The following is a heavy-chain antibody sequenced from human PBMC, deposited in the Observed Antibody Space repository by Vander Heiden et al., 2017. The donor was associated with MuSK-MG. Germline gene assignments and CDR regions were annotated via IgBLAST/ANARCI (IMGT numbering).Heavy chain of an antibody. V-gene: IGHV4-59*01. CDR2: IYYSGST. J-gene: IGHJ4*02. Sequence: QVQLQESGPGLVKPSETLSLTCTVSGGSISSYYWGWIRQPAGKGLEWIGYIYYSGSTNYNPSIKSRVTISVDTSKNQFSLKLSSVTAADTAVYYCARWNVVVVAATGFDYWGQGTLVTVSS. CDR3: ARWNVVVVAATGFDY. D-gene: IGHD2-15*01. CDR1: GGSISSYY.